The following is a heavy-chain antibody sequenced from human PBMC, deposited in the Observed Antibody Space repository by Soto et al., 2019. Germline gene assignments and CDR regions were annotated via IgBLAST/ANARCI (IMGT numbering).Heavy chain of an antibody. CDR2: IIPILDTT. CDR1: GGTSSSYA. CDR3: ASGGTTVNRRFDF. J-gene: IGHJ4*02. Sequence: QVQVVQSGAEVKKPGSSVRVSCKASGGTSSSYAITWMRQAPGQGLEWMGGIIPILDTTDYAQKFRGRVTFTADESTITVYMELSSLTSEDTAVYYCASGGTTVNRRFDFWGQGTLVTVSS. V-gene: IGHV1-69*01. D-gene: IGHD4-4*01.